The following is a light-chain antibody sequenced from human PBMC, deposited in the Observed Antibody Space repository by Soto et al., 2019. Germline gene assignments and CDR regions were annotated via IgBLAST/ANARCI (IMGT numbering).Light chain of an antibody. J-gene: IGKJ1*01. CDR2: AAS. CDR3: QQSYSITWT. Sequence: DIQMTQSPSSLSASVGDRVTITCRASQGISTYLNWYQQKPGKAPKLLIYAASSLQSGVPSRFSGSGSETDFTLTISSLQPEDFATYSCQQSYSITWTLGQGTNVDSK. V-gene: IGKV1-39*01. CDR1: QGISTY.